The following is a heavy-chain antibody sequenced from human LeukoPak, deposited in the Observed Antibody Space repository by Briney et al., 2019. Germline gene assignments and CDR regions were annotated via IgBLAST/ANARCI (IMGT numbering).Heavy chain of an antibody. CDR1: GGSISSSSYY. CDR3: ARELLWFGERTSFDY. V-gene: IGHV4-39*01. Sequence: SETLSLTRTVSGGSISSSSYYWGWIRQPPGKGLEWIGSIYYSGSTYYNPSLKSRVTISVDTSKNQFSLKLSSVTAADTAVYYCARELLWFGERTSFDYWGQGTLVTVSS. J-gene: IGHJ4*02. CDR2: IYYSGST. D-gene: IGHD3-10*01.